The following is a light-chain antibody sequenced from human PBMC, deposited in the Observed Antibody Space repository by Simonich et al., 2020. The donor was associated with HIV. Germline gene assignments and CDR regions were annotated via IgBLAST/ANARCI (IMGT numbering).Light chain of an antibody. V-gene: IGKV4-1*01. CDR3: QQYYSTPTWT. CDR2: LAS. Sequence: DIVMTQSPDSLAVSLGERATISCKSSQSVLYNSNNRNYLAWYQQKPGQPPKLLIYLASIRESGGPDRFSGSGSGTDFTLTISSLQAEDVAVYYCQQYYSTPTWTFGQGTKVEIK. J-gene: IGKJ1*01. CDR1: QSVLYNSNNRNY.